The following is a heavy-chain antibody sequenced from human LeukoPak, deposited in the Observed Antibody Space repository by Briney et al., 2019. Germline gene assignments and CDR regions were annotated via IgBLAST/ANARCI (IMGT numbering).Heavy chain of an antibody. D-gene: IGHD5-12*01. CDR3: ARAVDSGYDPNWFDP. Sequence: ASVKVSCKASGYTFTSYYMHWVRQAPGQGLEWMGIINPSGGSTSYAQKFQGRVTMTRDMSTSTVYMELSSLRSDDTAVYYCARAVDSGYDPNWFDPWGQGTLVTVSS. CDR2: INPSGGST. V-gene: IGHV1-46*01. J-gene: IGHJ5*02. CDR1: GYTFTSYY.